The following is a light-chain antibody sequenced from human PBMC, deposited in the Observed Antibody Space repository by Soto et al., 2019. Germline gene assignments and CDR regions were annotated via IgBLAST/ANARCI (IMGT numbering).Light chain of an antibody. CDR3: AAWDGSLNNVL. J-gene: IGLJ2*01. CDR2: GNN. V-gene: IGLV1-44*01. CDR1: GSSIGTNT. Sequence: QAVVTQPPSASGTPGQRVTISCSGSGSSIGTNTVNWYRQLPGTAPKLLIYGNNQRPSGVPDRFSGSKSGTSASLAISGLQSEDEAEHYCAAWDGSLNNVLFGGGTKLTVL.